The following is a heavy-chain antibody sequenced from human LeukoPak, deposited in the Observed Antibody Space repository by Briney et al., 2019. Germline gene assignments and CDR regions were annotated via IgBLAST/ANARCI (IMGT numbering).Heavy chain of an antibody. CDR3: ARDRGTPDYYDTSGYDY. CDR1: GGSISSSNW. V-gene: IGHV4-4*02. D-gene: IGHD3-22*01. J-gene: IGHJ4*02. Sequence: SETLSLTCAVSGGSISSSNWWSWVRQPPGKGLEWIGEIYHSGSTNYNPSLKSRVTISVDKSKNQFSLRLSSVTAADTAVYYCARDRGTPDYYDTSGYDYWGQGTLVTVSS. CDR2: IYHSGST.